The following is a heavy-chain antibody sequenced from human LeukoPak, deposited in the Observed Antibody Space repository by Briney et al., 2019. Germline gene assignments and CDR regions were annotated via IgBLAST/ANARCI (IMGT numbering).Heavy chain of an antibody. D-gene: IGHD1-7*01. V-gene: IGHV4-34*01. CDR2: ASHAGIT. CDR3: ARGRANWDYDFDY. Sequence: KTSETLSLTCAVFGESFVGRHWSWIRQTTGKGLEWLGEASHAGITNYNPSLKSRVSISVDTSKDQFSLTLTSVTAADTAVYYCARGRANWDYDFDYWGQGTPVTVSS. J-gene: IGHJ4*02. CDR1: GESFVGRH.